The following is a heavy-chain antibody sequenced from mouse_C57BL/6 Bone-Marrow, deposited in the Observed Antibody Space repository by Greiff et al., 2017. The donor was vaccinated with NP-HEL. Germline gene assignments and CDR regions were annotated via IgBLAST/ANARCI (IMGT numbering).Heavy chain of an antibody. CDR3: ARDLYGYLHFDY. Sequence: QVQLQQPGAELVKPGASVKLSCKASGYTFTSYWMHWVKQRPGQGLEWIGMIHPNSGSTNYNEKFKSKATLTVDKSSSTAYMQLSSLTSEDSAVYYCARDLYGYLHFDYWGQGTTLTVSS. CDR2: IHPNSGST. V-gene: IGHV1-64*01. D-gene: IGHD2-2*01. CDR1: GYTFTSYW. J-gene: IGHJ2*01.